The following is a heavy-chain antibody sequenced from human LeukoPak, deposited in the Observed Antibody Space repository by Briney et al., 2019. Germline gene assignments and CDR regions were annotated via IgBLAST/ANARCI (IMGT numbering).Heavy chain of an antibody. Sequence: ASVKVSCKASGYTFTTYGISWVRQAPGQGLEWMGWINPNSGGTNYAQKFQGRVTMTEDTSTDTAYMELSSLRSEDTAVYYCATTRFDYGGEGSDYWGQGTLVTVSS. D-gene: IGHD4-23*01. CDR3: ATTRFDYGGEGSDY. J-gene: IGHJ4*02. V-gene: IGHV1-18*01. CDR2: INPNSGGT. CDR1: GYTFTTYG.